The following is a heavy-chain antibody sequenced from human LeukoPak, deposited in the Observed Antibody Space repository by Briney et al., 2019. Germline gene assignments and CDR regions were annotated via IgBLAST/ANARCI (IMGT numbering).Heavy chain of an antibody. CDR3: AKDWSYGGNSWKYFGS. D-gene: IGHD4-23*01. J-gene: IGHJ4*02. V-gene: IGHV3-7*03. Sequence: PGGSLRLSCAASGFTFSNYWMTWVRQAPGKGLEWVANIKPDESEKYYVGSVKGRFTISRDNAKNSLYLQMNSLRADDTALYYCAKDWSYGGNSWKYFGSWGQGILVTVSS. CDR2: IKPDESEK. CDR1: GFTFSNYW.